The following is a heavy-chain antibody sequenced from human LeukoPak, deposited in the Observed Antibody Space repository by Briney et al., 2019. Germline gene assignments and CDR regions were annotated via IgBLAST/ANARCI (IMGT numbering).Heavy chain of an antibody. CDR1: GFTFDDYA. CDR2: ITWNSGTT. V-gene: IGHV3-9*01. CDR3: AKDISPRPPYYFDY. Sequence: GGSLRLSCAASGFTFDDYAMHWVRQAPGKGLEWVSGITWNSGTTAYADSVKGRFTISRDNAKNSLYLQMNSLRTEDTALYYCAKDISPRPPYYFDYWGQGTLVTVSS. J-gene: IGHJ4*02.